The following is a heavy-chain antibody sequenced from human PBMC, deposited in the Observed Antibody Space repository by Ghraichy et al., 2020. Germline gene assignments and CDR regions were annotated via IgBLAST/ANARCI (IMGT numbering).Heavy chain of an antibody. CDR1: GFTVSSNY. J-gene: IGHJ4*02. D-gene: IGHD6-13*01. V-gene: IGHV3-66*01. CDR3: ARGLTLAAALNYFDY. Sequence: GSLRLSCAASGFTVSSNYMSWVRQAPGKGLEWVSVISSGGSTYYADSVKGRFTISRDNSKNTLYLQMNSLRAEDTAVYYCARGLTLAAALNYFDYWGQGTLVTVSS. CDR2: ISSGGST.